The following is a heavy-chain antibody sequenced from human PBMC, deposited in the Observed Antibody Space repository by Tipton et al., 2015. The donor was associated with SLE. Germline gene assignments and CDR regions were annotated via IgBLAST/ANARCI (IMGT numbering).Heavy chain of an antibody. CDR1: GDSISGSDYY. CDR3: ARRQVGASRRFDS. CDR2: VYYRGNT. D-gene: IGHD1-26*01. V-gene: IGHV4-39*07. J-gene: IGHJ4*02. Sequence: TLSLTCTVSGDSISGSDYYWGWIRQPPGKGLEWIGSVYYRGNTYYNPSLKSRVSISLDTPNNQFSLTLFSVTAADTAVYYCARRQVGASRRFDSWGQGTLVTVPS.